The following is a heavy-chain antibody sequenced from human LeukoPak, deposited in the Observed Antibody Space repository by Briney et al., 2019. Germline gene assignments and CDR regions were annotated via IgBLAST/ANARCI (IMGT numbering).Heavy chain of an antibody. CDR1: NSSISSDYY. CDR2: IYHSGST. Sequence: PWEPLSLTCTVSNSSISSDYYWGWIRQPPGKGLEWIGSIYHSGSTYYSPSLKSRVTISLDTSKNQFSLKLNSVTAADTAVYYCARDAIVVVTSHRYFDYWGQGTLVTVSS. CDR3: ARDAIVVVTSHRYFDY. J-gene: IGHJ4*02. V-gene: IGHV4-38-2*02. D-gene: IGHD3-22*01.